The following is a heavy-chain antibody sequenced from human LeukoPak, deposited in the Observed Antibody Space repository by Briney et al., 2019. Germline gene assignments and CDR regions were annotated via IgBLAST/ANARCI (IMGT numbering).Heavy chain of an antibody. V-gene: IGHV3-21*01. D-gene: IGHD6-13*01. Sequence: GGSLRLSCAASGFTFSSYSMNWVRQAPGKGLEWVSSISSSSSYIYYADSVKGRFTISRDNAKNSLYLQMNSLGAEDTAVYYCARESISSWSSYYGMDVWGQGTTVTVSS. J-gene: IGHJ6*02. CDR2: ISSSSSYI. CDR3: ARESISSWSSYYGMDV. CDR1: GFTFSSYS.